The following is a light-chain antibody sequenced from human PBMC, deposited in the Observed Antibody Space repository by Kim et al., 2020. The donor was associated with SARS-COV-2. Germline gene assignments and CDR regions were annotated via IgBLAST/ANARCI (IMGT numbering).Light chain of an antibody. J-gene: IGLJ2*01. V-gene: IGLV3-1*01. CDR2: QDD. Sequence: SYELTQPPSVSVSPGQTASITCSGDKLENKYVCWYQQKSGQSPVLVIYQDDKRPPGIPERFSGSHSGNIATLTISGTQAMDEADYYCQAWDSFTRVVFGGGTQLTVL. CDR1: KLENKY. CDR3: QAWDSFTRVV.